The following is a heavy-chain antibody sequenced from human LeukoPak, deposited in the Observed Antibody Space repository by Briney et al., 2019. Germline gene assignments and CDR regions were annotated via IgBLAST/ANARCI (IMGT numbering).Heavy chain of an antibody. CDR2: MYYSGST. Sequence: PSETLSLTCSVSGGSISSGGYYWGWIRQPPGKGLEWIGSMYYSGSTRYNPSLKSRVTISVYTSTNQFSLKLTSVTAADTAVYYCARDRYEYCSGGRCQLNWFDSWGQGTLVTVSS. V-gene: IGHV4-39*07. CDR1: GGSISSGGYY. CDR3: ARDRYEYCSGGRCQLNWFDS. D-gene: IGHD2-15*01. J-gene: IGHJ5*01.